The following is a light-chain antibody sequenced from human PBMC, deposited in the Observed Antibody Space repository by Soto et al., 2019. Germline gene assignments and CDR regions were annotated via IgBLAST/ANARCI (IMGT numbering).Light chain of an antibody. J-gene: IGLJ2*01. CDR2: GNS. CDR1: SSNIGAGYD. V-gene: IGLV1-40*01. CDR3: QSYDSSLSAYVV. Sequence: QSVLTHPPSVSGAPGQRVTISCTGSSSNIGAGYDVHWYQQLPGTAPKLLIYGNSNRPSGVPDRFAGSKSGTSASLAITGLQAEDEADYYCQSYDSSLSAYVVFGGGTKVTVL.